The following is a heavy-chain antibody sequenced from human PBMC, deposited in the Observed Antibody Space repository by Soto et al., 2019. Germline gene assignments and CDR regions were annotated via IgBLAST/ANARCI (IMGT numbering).Heavy chain of an antibody. V-gene: IGHV1-3*05. CDR3: ARAVAVPADFDY. J-gene: IGHJ4*02. D-gene: IGHD6-19*01. CDR2: IKAGNGNT. CDR1: GYTFTGYA. Sequence: QVQLVQSGAEEKKPGASVKVACKAYGYTFTGYAMHWVRRARGQRLEWMGWIKAGNGNTKYSQKLQGRVTITRDTSASTAYMELSSLRSEDTAVYYCARAVAVPADFDYWGQGTLVTVSS.